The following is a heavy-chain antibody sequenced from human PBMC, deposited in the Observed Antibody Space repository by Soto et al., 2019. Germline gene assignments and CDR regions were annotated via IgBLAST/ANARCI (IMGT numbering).Heavy chain of an antibody. CDR1: GDAFTSYD. CDR3: ARGFSGRSSSWYPHYYYYMDV. CDR2: MNPNSGNT. J-gene: IGHJ6*03. D-gene: IGHD6-13*01. V-gene: IGHV1-8*01. Sequence: GASVKVSCKACGDAFTSYDRSCVRQATGQGLEWMGWMNPNSGNTGYAQKFQGRVTMTRNTSISTAYMELSSLRSEDTAVYYCARGFSGRSSSWYPHYYYYMDVWGKGTTVTVSS.